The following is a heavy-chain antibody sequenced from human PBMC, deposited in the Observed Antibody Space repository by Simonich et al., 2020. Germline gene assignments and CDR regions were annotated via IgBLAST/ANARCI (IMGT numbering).Heavy chain of an antibody. CDR2: KSYDGSKK. D-gene: IGHD2-15*01. Sequence: QVQLVESGGGVVQPGRSLRLSCAASGFTFSSYAMHWVRQAPGKGQEGVAVKSYDGSKKYYATSVKGRFTISRDNSRNTRYLQMNSLRAEDTAVYYCAREGLLLDAFDIWGQGTMVTVSS. CDR3: AREGLLLDAFDI. J-gene: IGHJ3*02. V-gene: IGHV3-30*04. CDR1: GFTFSSYA.